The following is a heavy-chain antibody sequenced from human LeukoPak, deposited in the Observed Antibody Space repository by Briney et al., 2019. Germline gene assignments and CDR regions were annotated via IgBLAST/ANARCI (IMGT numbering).Heavy chain of an antibody. J-gene: IGHJ3*02. CDR2: INPNSGGT. CDR1: GYTFTGYY. CDR3: ARERIVGAHDAFDI. V-gene: IGHV1-2*06. Sequence: ASVKVSCKASGYTFTGYYMHWVRQAPGQGLEWMGRINPNSGGTNYAQKFQGGVTMTRDTSISTAYMELSRLRSDDTAVYYCARERIVGAHDAFDIWGQGTMVTVSS. D-gene: IGHD1-26*01.